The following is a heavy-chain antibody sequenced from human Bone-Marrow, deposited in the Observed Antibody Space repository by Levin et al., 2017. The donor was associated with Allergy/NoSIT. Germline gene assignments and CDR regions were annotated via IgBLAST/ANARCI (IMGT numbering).Heavy chain of an antibody. V-gene: IGHV3-21*06. J-gene: IGHJ4*02. D-gene: IGHD3-22*01. CDR1: GFTFSTYS. CDR2: ISSSSSFI. Sequence: GESLKISCAASGFTFSTYSMNWVRQAPGKGPEWVSSISSSSSFIYYADSVKGRFTISRDNAKNSLNLQMNSLRAEDTAVYFCARDGEELRYFDSSGNYYDYWGQGTLVTVSS. CDR3: ARDGEELRYFDSSGNYYDY.